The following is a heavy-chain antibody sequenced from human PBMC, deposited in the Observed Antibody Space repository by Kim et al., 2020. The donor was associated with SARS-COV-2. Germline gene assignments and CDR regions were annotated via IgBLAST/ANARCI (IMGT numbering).Heavy chain of an antibody. V-gene: IGHV4-39*01. D-gene: IGHD3-22*01. Sequence: KSRVTISVDTAKNHFSLKLSSVTAADTAVYYCARQMGITMIVVVISTHFDYWGQGTLVTVSS. CDR3: ARQMGITMIVVVISTHFDY. J-gene: IGHJ4*02.